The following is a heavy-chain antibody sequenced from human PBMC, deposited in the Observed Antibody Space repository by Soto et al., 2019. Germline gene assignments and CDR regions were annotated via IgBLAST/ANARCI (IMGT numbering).Heavy chain of an antibody. CDR2: ISSSGGTP. CDR1: GFTFMNYV. V-gene: IGHV3-23*01. D-gene: IGHD3-22*01. CDR3: ARGLYDTSGYYFQD. Sequence: LRLSCAASGFTFMNYVMSWVRQAPGKRLEWVSSISSSGGTPYYEDPVKGRFTISRDNSKDTLFLQMHSLRAEDTAMDFCARGLYDTSGYYFQDWGQGTLVTVSS. J-gene: IGHJ4*02.